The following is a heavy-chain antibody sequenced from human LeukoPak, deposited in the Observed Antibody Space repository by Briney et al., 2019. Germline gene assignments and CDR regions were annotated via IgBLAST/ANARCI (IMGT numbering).Heavy chain of an antibody. D-gene: IGHD2-2*01. J-gene: IGHJ5*02. CDR1: GYTFTSYD. CDR2: MNPNSGNT. Sequence: GASVKVFCKASGYTFTSYDINWVRQATGQGLEWMGWMNPNSGNTGYAQKFQGRVTITRNTSISTAYMELSSLRSEDTAVYYCARGYCSGTSCYVYWFDPWGQGTLVTVSS. CDR3: ARGYCSGTSCYVYWFDP. V-gene: IGHV1-8*03.